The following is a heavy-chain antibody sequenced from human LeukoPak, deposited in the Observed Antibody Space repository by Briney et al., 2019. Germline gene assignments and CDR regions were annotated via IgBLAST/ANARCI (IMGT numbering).Heavy chain of an antibody. CDR3: ARGSVLRHFNY. J-gene: IGHJ4*02. CDR2: LYYSGTT. Sequence: SETLSLTCTVSGGSISSSSYYWGWIRQPPGRGLEWIGSLYYSGTTYYNPSLKSRVTISVDTSKNQFALKLSSVTAADTAVYYCARGSVLRHFNYWGQGTLVTVSS. D-gene: IGHD3-3*01. V-gene: IGHV4-39*01. CDR1: GGSISSSSYY.